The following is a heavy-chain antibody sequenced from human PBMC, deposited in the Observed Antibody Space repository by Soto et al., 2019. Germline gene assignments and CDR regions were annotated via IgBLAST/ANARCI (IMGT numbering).Heavy chain of an antibody. CDR1: GGTFSSYE. J-gene: IGHJ4*02. D-gene: IGHD1-26*01. CDR3: AREGYEVGATAEAYYFDY. V-gene: IGHV1-69*05. Sequence: GASVKVSCKASGGTFSSYEISWVRQAPEQGLEWMGGIIPIFGTANYAQKFQGRVTITTDESTSTAYMELSSLRSEDTAVYYCAREGYEVGATAEAYYFDYWGQGTLVTVSS. CDR2: IIPIFGTA.